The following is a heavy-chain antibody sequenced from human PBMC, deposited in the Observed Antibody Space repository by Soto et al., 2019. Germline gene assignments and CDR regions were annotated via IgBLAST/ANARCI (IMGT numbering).Heavy chain of an antibody. CDR3: GRGGLAVSGTYDY. D-gene: IGHD6-19*01. V-gene: IGHV1-18*01. J-gene: IGHJ4*02. Sequence: VQLVQSGAEVKESGASVKVSCKASGYTFINYGVAWVRRAPGQGPEWMGWISGSNGDTKYAQNLQNRVSLTTDTSTKTAYMELRSLRPADTAIYFCGRGGLAVSGTYDYWGQGTLVTVSS. CDR1: GYTFINYG. CDR2: ISGSNGDT.